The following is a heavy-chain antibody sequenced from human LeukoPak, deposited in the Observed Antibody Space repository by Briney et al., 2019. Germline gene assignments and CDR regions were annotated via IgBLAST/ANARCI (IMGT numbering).Heavy chain of an antibody. J-gene: IGHJ4*02. CDR2: ISSNGGST. Sequence: GGSLRLSCSASGFAFSRFSMHWVRQAPGKGLEYVSAISSNGGSTYYADSVKGRFTISRDNSRNTLHLQMSSLRVEDTAVYYCVKDSSSGSYFDYWGQGTLVTVSS. CDR1: GFAFSRFS. D-gene: IGHD3-10*01. V-gene: IGHV3-64D*06. CDR3: VKDSSSGSYFDY.